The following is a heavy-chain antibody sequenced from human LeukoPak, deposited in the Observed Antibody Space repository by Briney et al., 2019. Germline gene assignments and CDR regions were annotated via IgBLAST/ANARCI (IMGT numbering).Heavy chain of an antibody. J-gene: IGHJ4*02. CDR2: IYYSGST. CDR1: GGSISSSSYY. D-gene: IGHD3-22*01. V-gene: IGHV4-39*01. Sequence: SETLSLTCTVSGGSISSSSYYWGWIRQPPGQGLEWIGSIYYSGSTYYNPSLKSRVTISVDTYKNQFSLKRSSVTAADTAVYYCARLGYDSSDYWGQGTLVTVSS. CDR3: ARLGYDSSDY.